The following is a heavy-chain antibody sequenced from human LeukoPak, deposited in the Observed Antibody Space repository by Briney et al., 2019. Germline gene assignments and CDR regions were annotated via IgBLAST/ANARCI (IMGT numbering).Heavy chain of an antibody. V-gene: IGHV3-20*04. CDR2: INWNGGST. CDR1: GFTFDDYG. D-gene: IGHD5-18*01. CDR3: AREMDTGIRYYFDY. J-gene: IGHJ4*02. Sequence: GGSLRLSCAASGFTFDDYGMSWVRQAPGKGLEWVSGINWNGGSTGYADSVKGRFTISRDNAKNSLYLQMNSLRAEDTALYYCAREMDTGIRYYFDYWGQGTLVTVSS.